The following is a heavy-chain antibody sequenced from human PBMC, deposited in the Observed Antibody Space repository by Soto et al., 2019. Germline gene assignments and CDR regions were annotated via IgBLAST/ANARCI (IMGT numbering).Heavy chain of an antibody. Sequence: SETLSLTCAVYGGSLSGYYWSWIRQPPGKGLEWIGEINHSGSTNYNPSRKSRVTISVETSKNQFSLKLSSVTAADPAVYYCARGLQLYYYYSGMDVWGQGTTVTVSS. CDR1: GGSLSGYY. CDR2: INHSGST. V-gene: IGHV4-34*01. D-gene: IGHD4-4*01. J-gene: IGHJ6*02. CDR3: ARGLQLYYYYSGMDV.